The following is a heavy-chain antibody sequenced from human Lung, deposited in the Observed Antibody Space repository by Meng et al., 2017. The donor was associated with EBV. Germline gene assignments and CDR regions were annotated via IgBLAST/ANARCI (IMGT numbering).Heavy chain of an antibody. Sequence: QVLLQESVPGLVKPSQTLSLTCTVSGGSISSGDYYWSWSRQPPGKGLEWIGYIYYSGSTYYTPSLKSRVTISVDTSKNQFSLKLSSVTAADTAVYYCARGPTTYFDYWGQGTLVTVSS. CDR1: GGSISSGDYY. CDR2: IYYSGST. CDR3: ARGPTTYFDY. J-gene: IGHJ4*02. V-gene: IGHV4-30-4*01. D-gene: IGHD4-17*01.